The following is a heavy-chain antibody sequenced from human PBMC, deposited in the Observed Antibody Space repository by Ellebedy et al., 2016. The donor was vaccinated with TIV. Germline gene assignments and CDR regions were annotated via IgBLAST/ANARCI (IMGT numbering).Heavy chain of an antibody. Sequence: GESLKISCAASGFTFSTYWMHWVRQAPGKGLVWVSRINSDGSSTSYADSVKGRFTISRDNAKNTLYLQMNRLRAEDTAVYYCARDGGRGWELSYWGQGTLVTVSS. CDR2: INSDGSST. CDR3: ARDGGRGWELSY. V-gene: IGHV3-74*01. D-gene: IGHD1-26*01. J-gene: IGHJ4*02. CDR1: GFTFSTYW.